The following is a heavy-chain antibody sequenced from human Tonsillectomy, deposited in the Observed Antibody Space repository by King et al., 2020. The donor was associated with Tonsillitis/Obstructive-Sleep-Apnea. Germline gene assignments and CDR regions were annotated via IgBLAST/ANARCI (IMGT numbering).Heavy chain of an antibody. D-gene: IGHD6-6*01. CDR2: ISDDGSNK. CDR3: ARGIAPRPDYYYYYMDV. CDR1: GFTFSTYA. V-gene: IGHV3-30*01. J-gene: IGHJ6*03. Sequence: VQLVESGGGVVQPGRSLRLSCAASGFTFSTYAMHWVRQAPGKGLEWVAVISDDGSNKYYADSGKGRFNISRDNSKNTLYLQMNSLRAEDPAVYYCARGIAPRPDYYYYYMDVWGKGTTVTVSS.